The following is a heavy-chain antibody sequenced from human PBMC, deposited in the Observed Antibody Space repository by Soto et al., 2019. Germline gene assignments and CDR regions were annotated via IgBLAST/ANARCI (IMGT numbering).Heavy chain of an antibody. J-gene: IGHJ6*02. V-gene: IGHV1-18*01. CDR3: AREVGWLRRMDV. D-gene: IGHD5-12*01. Sequence: ASVTVSGKASGYTFTRYGISWVRQAPGQGLEWMGWISAYNGNTNYAQKLQGRVTMTTDTSKRTAYMERRRLISDDTAVYYCAREVGWLRRMDVWGQGTTVTVSS. CDR1: GYTFTRYG. CDR2: ISAYNGNT.